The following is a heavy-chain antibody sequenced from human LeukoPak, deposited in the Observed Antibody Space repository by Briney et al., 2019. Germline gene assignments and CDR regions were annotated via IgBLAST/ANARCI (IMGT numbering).Heavy chain of an antibody. V-gene: IGHV3-48*03. CDR3: ARGDYSSSWYYHYYMDV. CDR2: ISSSGSTI. CDR1: VFTFSRYE. D-gene: IGHD6-13*01. J-gene: IGHJ6*03. Sequence: GGSLRLSCAASVFTFSRYEMIGARDAPGKGGECVSYISSSGSTIYYADSVKGRFTISRDNAKNSLYLQMNSLRAEDTAVYYCARGDYSSSWYYHYYMDVWGKGTTVTVSS.